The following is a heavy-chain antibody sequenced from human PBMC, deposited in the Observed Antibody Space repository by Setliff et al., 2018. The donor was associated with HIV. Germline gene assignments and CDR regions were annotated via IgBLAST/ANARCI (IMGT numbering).Heavy chain of an antibody. D-gene: IGHD3-22*01. Sequence: GASVKVSCQASGYSFTDYYIHWVRQAPGQGLEWMGWINPKSDGTNYAQKFQGWITMTRDTSISTSYMELSRLRSDDTAVYYCARGMDYYETSGYYQYYFDYWGQGTLVTVPS. CDR2: INPKSDGT. V-gene: IGHV1-2*04. CDR3: ARGMDYYETSGYYQYYFDY. J-gene: IGHJ4*02. CDR1: GYSFTDYY.